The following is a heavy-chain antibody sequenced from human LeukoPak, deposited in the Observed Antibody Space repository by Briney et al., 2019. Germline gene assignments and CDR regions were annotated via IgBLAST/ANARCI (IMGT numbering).Heavy chain of an antibody. V-gene: IGHV4-59*01. CDR2: ISYRGNT. D-gene: IGHD3-22*01. Sequence: SETLSLTCTVSGASINSSYWSWIRQPPGKGLEWIGYISYRGNTNYNPSLKSRVTMSVDTSKNQFSLRLTSLIAADTAVFYCARVQFDSSGFYSYFDHWGQGALVTVSS. J-gene: IGHJ4*02. CDR1: GASINSSY. CDR3: ARVQFDSSGFYSYFDH.